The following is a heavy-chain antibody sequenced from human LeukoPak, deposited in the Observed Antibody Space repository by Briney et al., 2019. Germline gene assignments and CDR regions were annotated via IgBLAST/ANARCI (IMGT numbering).Heavy chain of an antibody. CDR3: ARHSIASDGARLFDY. D-gene: IGHD2-21*01. CDR1: GGSITSYY. CDR2: IYYSGYS. J-gene: IGHJ4*02. V-gene: IGHV4-59*08. Sequence: PSETLSLTCTVSGGSITSYYWAWLRQPPGKGLEWIGYIYYSGYSNYNPSLKSRVSMSVDTSKNRFSLKLTSVTAVDTAVYYCARHSIASDGARLFDYWGRGTLVTVSS.